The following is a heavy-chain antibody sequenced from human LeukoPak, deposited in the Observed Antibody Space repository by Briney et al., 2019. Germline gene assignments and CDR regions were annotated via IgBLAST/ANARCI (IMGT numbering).Heavy chain of an antibody. CDR1: GFTFSSYA. Sequence: GGSLRLSCAASGFTFSSYAMSWVRQAPGKGLEWVSAISGSGGSTYYADSVKGRFTISRDNSNNTPYLQMNSRKAEDMAVFYVAKVDISYFDYWGQGTLVTVSP. D-gene: IGHD2-2*03. V-gene: IGHV3-23*01. J-gene: IGHJ4*02. CDR3: AKVDISYFDY. CDR2: ISGSGGST.